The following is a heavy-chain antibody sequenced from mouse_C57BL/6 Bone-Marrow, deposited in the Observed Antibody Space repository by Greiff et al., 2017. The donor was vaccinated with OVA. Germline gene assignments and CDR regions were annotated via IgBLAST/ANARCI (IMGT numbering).Heavy chain of an antibody. J-gene: IGHJ4*01. CDR3: ARRWVWFLYDAMDY. CDR1: GYTFTSSG. Sequence: QVQLQQSGAELARPGASVKLSCKASGYTFTSSGISWVKQSTGQGLEWIGEIYPRSGNTSYNEKFKGKATLTAEQSSSTAYMELRSLTSGDSAVDICARRWVWFLYDAMDYWGQGTAVTVAS. D-gene: IGHD2-3*01. V-gene: IGHV1-81*01. CDR2: IYPRSGNT.